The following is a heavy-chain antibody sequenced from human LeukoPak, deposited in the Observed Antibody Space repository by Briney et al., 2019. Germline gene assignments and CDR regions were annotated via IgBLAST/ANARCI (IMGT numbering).Heavy chain of an antibody. CDR2: IYFSAST. V-gene: IGHV4-59*01. J-gene: IGHJ3*02. CDR3: ARGYSYYAFDI. D-gene: IGHD2-21*01. CDR1: GGSMSTYY. Sequence: SKTLSLTCTVSGGSMSTYYWNWIRQPPGKGLEWIGSIYFSASTDYSPSLKSSVDISLDTSKSQLSLKLNSVTAADKAVYYCARGYSYYAFDIWGQGTMVTVSS.